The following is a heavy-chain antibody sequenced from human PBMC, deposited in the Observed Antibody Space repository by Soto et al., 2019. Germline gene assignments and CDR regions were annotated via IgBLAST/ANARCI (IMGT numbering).Heavy chain of an antibody. CDR1: GYTFTSYG. V-gene: IGHV1-18*01. Sequence: ASVKVSCKASGYTFTSYGISWVRQAPGQGLEWMGWISAYNGNTNYAQKLQGRVTMTTDTSTSTAYMELRSLRSDDTAVYYCARDGEDSYGFYYYGMDVWGQGTTVTVSS. D-gene: IGHD5-18*01. CDR3: ARDGEDSYGFYYYGMDV. J-gene: IGHJ6*02. CDR2: ISAYNGNT.